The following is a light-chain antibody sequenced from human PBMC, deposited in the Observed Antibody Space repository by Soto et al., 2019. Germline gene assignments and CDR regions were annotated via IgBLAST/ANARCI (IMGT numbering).Light chain of an antibody. CDR1: PSVSNH. Sequence: EIVMTQSPVTLSVSPGERATLSCRASPSVSNHLAWYQQKPGQAPRLLIYGASTRAIGIPARFSGSGSGTEFTLTISSLQSEDFAGYYCQQYNNWPPRTFGQGTKLEIK. CDR3: QQYNNWPPRT. CDR2: GAS. V-gene: IGKV3-15*01. J-gene: IGKJ2*01.